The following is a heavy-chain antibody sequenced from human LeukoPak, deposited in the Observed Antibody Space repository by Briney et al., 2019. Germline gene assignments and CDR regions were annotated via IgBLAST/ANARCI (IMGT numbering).Heavy chain of an antibody. Sequence: SETLSLTCAVSGYSISSGYYWGWIRQPPGKGLEWIGSIYHSGSTYYNPSLKSRVTISVDTSKNQFSLKLSSVTAADTAVYYCARDHSSSWSTNAFDIWGQGTMVTVSP. CDR2: IYHSGST. V-gene: IGHV4-38-2*02. D-gene: IGHD6-13*01. CDR3: ARDHSSSWSTNAFDI. CDR1: GYSISSGYY. J-gene: IGHJ3*02.